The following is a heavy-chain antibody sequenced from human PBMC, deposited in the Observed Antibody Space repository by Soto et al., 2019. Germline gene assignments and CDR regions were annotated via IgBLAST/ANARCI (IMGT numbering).Heavy chain of an antibody. D-gene: IGHD1-26*01. CDR3: ARAQSSYPEYYYGMDV. J-gene: IGHJ6*02. CDR2: IYYSGST. Sequence: SETLRVTWSVSCGTIRGGGCYWSMIRQPPGKGLEWIGYIYYSGSTYYNPSLKSRVTISVDTSKNQFSLKLSSVTAADTAVYYCARAQSSYPEYYYGMDVWGQGTTVTVSS. V-gene: IGHV4-30-4*01. CDR1: CGTIRGGGCY.